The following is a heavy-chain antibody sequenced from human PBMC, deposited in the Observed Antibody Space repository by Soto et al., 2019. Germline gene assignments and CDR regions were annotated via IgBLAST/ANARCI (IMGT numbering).Heavy chain of an antibody. D-gene: IGHD6-13*01. CDR1: GGSISSGGYY. J-gene: IGHJ4*02. V-gene: IGHV4-31*03. Sequence: QVQLQESGPGLVKPSQTLSLPCTVSGGSISSGGYYWSWIRQHPGKVLEWIGYIYYSGSTYYNPSLKRRVTTSVDTSKNQFSLKLSSVTAADTAVYYCAGRISAAGRPFDYWGQGTLVTVAS. CDR2: IYYSGST. CDR3: AGRISAAGRPFDY.